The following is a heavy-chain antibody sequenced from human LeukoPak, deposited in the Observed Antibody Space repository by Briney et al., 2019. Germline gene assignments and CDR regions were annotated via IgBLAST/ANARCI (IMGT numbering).Heavy chain of an antibody. CDR2: ISWNSGSI. V-gene: IGHV3-9*01. J-gene: IGHJ4*02. CDR1: GFTFDDYA. D-gene: IGHD6-19*01. CDR3: AKGPRAVAGPLDY. Sequence: PGRSLRLSCAASGFTFDDYAMHWVRQAPGKGLEWVSGISWNSGSIGYADSVKGRFTISRYNAKNSLYLQMNSLRAEDTALYYCAKGPRAVAGPLDYWGQGTLVTVSS.